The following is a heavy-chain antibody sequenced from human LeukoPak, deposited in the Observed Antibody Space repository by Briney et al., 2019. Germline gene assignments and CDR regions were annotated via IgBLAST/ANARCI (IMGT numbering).Heavy chain of an antibody. CDR3: ARGPYIAAAGTTYYYYGMGV. D-gene: IGHD6-13*01. V-gene: IGHV1-2*04. Sequence: ASVKASCKASGYTFTGYYMHWVRQAPGQGLEWMGWINPNSGGTNYAQKFQGWVTMTRDTSISTAYMELSRLRSDDTAVYYCARGPYIAAAGTTYYYYGMGVWGKGTTVTVSS. CDR1: GYTFTGYY. J-gene: IGHJ6*04. CDR2: INPNSGGT.